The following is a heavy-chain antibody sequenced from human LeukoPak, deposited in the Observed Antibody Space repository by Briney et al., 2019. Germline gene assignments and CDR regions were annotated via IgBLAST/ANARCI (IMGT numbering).Heavy chain of an antibody. V-gene: IGHV3-7*01. Sequence: PGGSLRLSCAASGFTFSSYEMNWVRQAPGKGLEWVANIKQDGSDKYYVDSVKGRFTISRDNAKNSLYLQMNSLRAEDTAVYYCARKVGAHDYWGQGTLVTVSS. CDR2: IKQDGSDK. CDR3: ARKVGAHDY. D-gene: IGHD1-26*01. J-gene: IGHJ4*02. CDR1: GFTFSSYE.